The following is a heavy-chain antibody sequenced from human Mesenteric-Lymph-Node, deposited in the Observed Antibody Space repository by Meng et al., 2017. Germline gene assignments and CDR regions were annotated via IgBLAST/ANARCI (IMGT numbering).Heavy chain of an antibody. CDR3: ARDSSTGIVGSFDY. CDR1: GFPFNTYA. Sequence: GESLKISCVASGFPFNTYAMNWIRQAPGKGLEWVSGIFGDGGGLQYADSVKGRFTISRDNSKNTLYLQMNSLRAEDTAVYYCARDSSTGIVGSFDYWGQGTLVTVSS. J-gene: IGHJ4*02. V-gene: IGHV3-NL1*01. D-gene: IGHD1-26*01. CDR2: IFGDGGGL.